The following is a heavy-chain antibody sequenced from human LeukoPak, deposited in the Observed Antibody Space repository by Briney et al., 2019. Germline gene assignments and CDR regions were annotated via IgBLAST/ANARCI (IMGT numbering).Heavy chain of an antibody. CDR1: GFTFSSYA. CDR2: ISYDGTNK. CDR3: ARDSHIVVVTAIRGDYFDY. J-gene: IGHJ4*02. Sequence: GGSLRLSCAASGFTFSSYAMYWVRQAPGKGLEWVALISYDGTNKYYADSVKGRFTISRDNSKNTLYLQMSSLRAEDTAVYYCARDSHIVVVTAIRGDYFDYWGQGTLVTVSS. V-gene: IGHV3-30*15. D-gene: IGHD2-21*02.